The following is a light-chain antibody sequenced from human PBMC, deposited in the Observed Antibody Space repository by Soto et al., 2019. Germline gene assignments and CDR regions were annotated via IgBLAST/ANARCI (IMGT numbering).Light chain of an antibody. V-gene: IGKV1-33*01. CDR3: QHCDYLPI. CDR2: DAS. CDR1: QDITSY. Sequence: DIQMTQSPSSLSASVGDRVTITCQASQDITSYLNWYQHKPGKAPKLLISDASILEAGVPPRFSGSGSGTDFTLTFSSLQPEDVATYYCQHCDYLPIFGPGTTVDFK. J-gene: IGKJ3*01.